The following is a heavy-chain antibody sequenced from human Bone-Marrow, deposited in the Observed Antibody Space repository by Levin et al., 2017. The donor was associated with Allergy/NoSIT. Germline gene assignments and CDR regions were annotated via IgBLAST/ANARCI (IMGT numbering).Heavy chain of an antibody. J-gene: IGHJ5*02. CDR3: AKERTSAVSDNWFDP. CDR2: ISWNSGSI. V-gene: IGHV3-9*01. Sequence: PGGSLRLSCAASGFTFDDFAMHWVRQGPGKGLEWVSGISWNSGSIAYADSVKGRFTISRDNAKNSLYLQMNTLRTEDTALYYCAKERTSAVSDNWFDPWGQGTLVTVSS. CDR1: GFTFDDFA. D-gene: IGHD6-19*01.